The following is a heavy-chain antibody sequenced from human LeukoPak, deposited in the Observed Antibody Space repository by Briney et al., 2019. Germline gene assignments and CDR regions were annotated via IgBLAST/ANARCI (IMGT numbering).Heavy chain of an antibody. CDR1: GFTFDDFA. CDR3: AKDYARRKIAAAGTY. CDR2: ISGDGGST. D-gene: IGHD6-13*01. Sequence: GGSLRLSCAASGFTFDDFAMHWVRQAPGKGLEWVSLISGDGGSTYYADSVKGRFTISRDNNKNSLYLQMNSLRTEDTALYYCAKDYARRKIAAAGTYWDQGTLVTVSS. J-gene: IGHJ4*02. V-gene: IGHV3-43*02.